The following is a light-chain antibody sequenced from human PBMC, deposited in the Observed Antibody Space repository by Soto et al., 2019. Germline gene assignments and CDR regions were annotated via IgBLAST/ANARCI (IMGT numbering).Light chain of an antibody. CDR2: WAS. CDR3: QQYYSTPIT. J-gene: IGKJ5*01. CDR1: QTILYFSNNKNF. V-gene: IGKV4-1*01. Sequence: DIVMTQSPDSLAVSLGERATINCKSSQTILYFSNNKNFLAWYQQKPGQPPKLLIYWASTRESGVPDRFSGSGSGTDFTLTISSLQAEDVAVYYCQQYYSTPITFGQGTRREIK.